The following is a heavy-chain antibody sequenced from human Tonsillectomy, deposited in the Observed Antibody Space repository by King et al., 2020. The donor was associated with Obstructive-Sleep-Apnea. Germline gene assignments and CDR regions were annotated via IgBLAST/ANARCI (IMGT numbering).Heavy chain of an antibody. V-gene: IGHV3-30*02. CDR1: GFTFNRHG. Sequence: VQLVESGGGVVQPGKSLRLSCAASGFTFNRHGMHWVRQAPGKGLEWVACIRYDGSNKYYADSVEGRFTISRDNSKNTLYLQMNSLRDEDTAVYYCAKDPSETYYGSQPMDYWGQGSLVTVSS. CDR3: AKDPSETYYGSQPMDY. D-gene: IGHD3-10*01. CDR2: IRYDGSNK. J-gene: IGHJ4*02.